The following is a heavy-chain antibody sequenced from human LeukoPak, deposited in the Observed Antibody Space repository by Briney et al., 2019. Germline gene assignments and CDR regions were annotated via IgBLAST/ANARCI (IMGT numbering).Heavy chain of an antibody. CDR2: IERSEST. CDR3: ARVVNGDPDS. Sequence: SETLSLTCAVYGGSFSDYYWTWIRQPLGKGLEWIGEIERSESTNYNPSLKSRVTISVDTSKNQFSLKLSSVTAADTAVYYCARVVNGDPDSWGQGTLVTVSS. J-gene: IGHJ4*02. CDR1: GGSFSDYY. D-gene: IGHD4-17*01. V-gene: IGHV4-34*01.